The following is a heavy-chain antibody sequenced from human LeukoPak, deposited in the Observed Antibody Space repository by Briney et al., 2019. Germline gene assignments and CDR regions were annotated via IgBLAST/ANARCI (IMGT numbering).Heavy chain of an antibody. J-gene: IGHJ4*02. D-gene: IGHD1-26*01. CDR3: ARWRWELLAFDC. CDR1: GFTFSSYE. V-gene: IGHV3-48*03. CDR2: ISSSGSTI. Sequence: GGSLRLSCAASGFTFSSYEMNWVRQAPGKGLEWVSYISSSGSTIYYADSVKGRFTISRDNAKNSLYLQMNSLRAEDTAVYYCARWRWELLAFDCWGQGTLVTVSS.